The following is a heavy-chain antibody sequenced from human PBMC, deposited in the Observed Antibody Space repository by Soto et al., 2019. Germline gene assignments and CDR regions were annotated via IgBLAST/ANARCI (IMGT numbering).Heavy chain of an antibody. CDR1: GGSVSSGEYY. V-gene: IGHV4-61*08. D-gene: IGHD5-18*01. CDR3: ARVTLDTPMIYWFDP. Sequence: PSETLSLTCTVSGGSVSSGEYYWGWIRQPPGKGLEWIGYSYYSGNTNDNPSLNSRVIISVETSKNLFYLKLTSVTAAVTAVYCRARVTLDTPMIYWFDPWGQGTLVTVSS. CDR2: SYYSGNT. J-gene: IGHJ5*02.